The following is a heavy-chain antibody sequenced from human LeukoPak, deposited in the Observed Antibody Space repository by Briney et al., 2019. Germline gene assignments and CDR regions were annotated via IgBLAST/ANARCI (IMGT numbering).Heavy chain of an antibody. CDR3: AREKLKNDAFDI. J-gene: IGHJ3*02. V-gene: IGHV1-69*13. CDR2: IIPIFGTA. CDR1: GGTFSSYA. Sequence: SVKVSCKASGGTFSSYAISWVRQAPGQGLEWMGGIIPIFGTANYAQKFQGRVTITADESTSTAYMELSSLGSEDTAVYYCAREKLKNDAFDIWGQGTMVTVSS.